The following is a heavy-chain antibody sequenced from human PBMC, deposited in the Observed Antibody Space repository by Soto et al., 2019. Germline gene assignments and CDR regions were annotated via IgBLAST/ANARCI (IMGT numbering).Heavy chain of an antibody. J-gene: IGHJ2*01. D-gene: IGHD6-13*01. CDR3: ARGYRTSWYWFDL. V-gene: IGHV4-61*01. CDR2: IYNSGST. Sequence: QAQLQESGPGPVKPSETLSLTCTVSGGSVSGGTHYWSWIRQPPGKGLEWIGYIYNSGSTNHNPTPKSRVTISVNTSKSQFSLKLSSVTAADTAVYYCARGYRTSWYWFDLWGRGTLVTVSS. CDR1: GGSVSGGTHY.